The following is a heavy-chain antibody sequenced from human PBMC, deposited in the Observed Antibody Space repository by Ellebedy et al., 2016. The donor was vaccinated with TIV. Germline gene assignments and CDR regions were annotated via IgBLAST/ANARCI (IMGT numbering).Heavy chain of an antibody. J-gene: IGHJ4*02. V-gene: IGHV3-23*01. Sequence: GESLKISCAPSGFIVSSFFMSWVRRAPGKGLEWVSTMRGDGAKTHLADSVKGRFTMSRDIPKNTVYLQMNRLRAEDTAVYYCRQGHYANYWGQGTLVTVSS. D-gene: IGHD4-17*01. CDR3: RQGHYANY. CDR2: MRGDGAKT. CDR1: GFIVSSFF.